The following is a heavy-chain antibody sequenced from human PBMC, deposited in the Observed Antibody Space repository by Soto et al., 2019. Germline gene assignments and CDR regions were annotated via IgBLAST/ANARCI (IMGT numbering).Heavy chain of an antibody. CDR3: ARHRTKSVISPWSHGMDV. V-gene: IGHV4-39*01. Sequence: QLQLQASGPGLVKPSETLSLTCTVSGGSISSSSYYWGWIRQPPGKGLEWIGSIYYSGSTYYNPSPTRRVTISVDTSKNQCSLKLSSVTAADTAVYYCARHRTKSVISPWSHGMDVWGQGTTVTFSS. CDR2: IYYSGST. CDR1: GGSISSSSYY. D-gene: IGHD1-1*01. J-gene: IGHJ6*02.